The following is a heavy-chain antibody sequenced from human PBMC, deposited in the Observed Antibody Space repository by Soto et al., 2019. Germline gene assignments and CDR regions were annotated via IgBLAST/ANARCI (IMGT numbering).Heavy chain of an antibody. D-gene: IGHD3-22*01. CDR2: IYYSGST. CDR3: ARAMIGSSFDI. J-gene: IGHJ3*02. Sequence: PSETLSLTCTVSGGSISSGVYYWSWIRQHPGKGLEWIGYIYYSGSTYYNPSLKSRVTISVDTSKNQFSLKLSSVTAADTAVYYCARAMIGSSFDIWGQGTMVTVSS. V-gene: IGHV4-31*03. CDR1: GGSISSGVYY.